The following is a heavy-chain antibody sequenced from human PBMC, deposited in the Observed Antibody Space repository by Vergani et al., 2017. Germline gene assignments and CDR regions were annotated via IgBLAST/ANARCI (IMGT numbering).Heavy chain of an antibody. J-gene: IGHJ6*03. CDR1: GGSFSGYY. V-gene: IGHV4-34*01. CDR2: INHSGST. Sequence: QVQLQQWGAGLLKPSETLSLTCAVYGGSFSGYYWSWIRQPPGKGLEWIGEINHSGSTNYNPSLKSRVTIAVDTSKNQFSLKLSSVTAADTAVYYCASTVAAAIRNSYYYYMDVWGKGTTVTVSS. CDR3: ASTVAAAIRNSYYYYMDV. D-gene: IGHD2-2*01.